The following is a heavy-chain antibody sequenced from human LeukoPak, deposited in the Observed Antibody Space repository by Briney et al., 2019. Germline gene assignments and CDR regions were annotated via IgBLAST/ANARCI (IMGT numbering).Heavy chain of an antibody. CDR2: ISSSSDNI. CDR1: GFTFCRYS. J-gene: IGHJ4*02. CDR3: ARDGYQLLLVY. V-gene: IGHV3-48*04. D-gene: IGHD2-2*01. Sequence: GGSLRLSCAASGFTFCRYSMNWVRQAPGKGLEWVSYISSSSDNIKYADSVKGRFTISRDNAKNSLYLQMNSLRAEDTAVYYCARDGYQLLLVYWGQGTLVTVSS.